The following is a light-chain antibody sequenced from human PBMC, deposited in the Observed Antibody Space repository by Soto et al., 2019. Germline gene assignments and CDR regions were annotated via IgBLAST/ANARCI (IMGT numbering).Light chain of an antibody. J-gene: IGKJ4*01. CDR3: QKYGHAPLT. CDR2: AAS. CDR1: QGIGNY. V-gene: IGKV1-27*01. Sequence: DIQMTQSPSSLSASVGDRVTITCRASQGIGNYLAWYQQRPGKVPKLLIYAASTLQSGVPSRFSGSGSGHDFTLTISSLQPEDVATYYFQKYGHAPLTFGGGTKVEIK.